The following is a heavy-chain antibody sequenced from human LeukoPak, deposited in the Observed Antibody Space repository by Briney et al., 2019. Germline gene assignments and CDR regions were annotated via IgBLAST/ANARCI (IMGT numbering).Heavy chain of an antibody. J-gene: IGHJ4*02. Sequence: GGSLRLSCAASGFTFTSYALNWVRQAPGKGLEWVSAISGRAGSTYHADSVQGRFTSSRDNSRNTLYRQMSGLRAEDAAVYFCARDAGIEVTGYYFDYWGRGTLVTVSS. CDR2: ISGRAGST. CDR3: ARDAGIEVTGYYFDY. V-gene: IGHV3-23*01. CDR1: GFTFTSYA. D-gene: IGHD3-9*01.